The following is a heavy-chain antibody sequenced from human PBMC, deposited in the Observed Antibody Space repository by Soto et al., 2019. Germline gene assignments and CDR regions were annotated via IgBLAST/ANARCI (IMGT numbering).Heavy chain of an antibody. Sequence: QVQLQESGPGLVKPSETLSLSCGVSGGSISQYYWSWIRQPAGKGLEWIGRIYSGGSTNYNPSLESRVTMSVDTAKNQFSLKLSSVTAADTAVYYCAIGPGGFGDFSLDYWGQGTLVTVSS. CDR3: AIGPGGFGDFSLDY. CDR2: IYSGGST. D-gene: IGHD3-10*01. J-gene: IGHJ4*02. CDR1: GGSISQYY. V-gene: IGHV4-4*07.